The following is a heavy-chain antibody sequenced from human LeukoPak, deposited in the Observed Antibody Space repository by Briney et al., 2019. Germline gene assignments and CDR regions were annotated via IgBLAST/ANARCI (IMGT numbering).Heavy chain of an antibody. Sequence: SETLSLTCAVYGGSFSGYYWSWLRQPPGKGLEWIGEINHSGSTNYNPSLKSRVTISVDTSKNQFSLKLSSVTAADTAVYYCASSRLATLDFDYWGQGTLVTVSS. CDR2: INHSGST. CDR3: ASSRLATLDFDY. J-gene: IGHJ4*02. CDR1: GGSFSGYY. V-gene: IGHV4-34*01.